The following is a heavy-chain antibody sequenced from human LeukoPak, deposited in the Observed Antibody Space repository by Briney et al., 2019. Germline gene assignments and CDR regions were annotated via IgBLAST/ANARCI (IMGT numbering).Heavy chain of an antibody. V-gene: IGHV1-69-2*01. D-gene: IGHD2-2*01. Sequence: ASVKVSCKVPGYTFTDYYMHWVQQAPGKGLEWMGLVDPEDGETIYAEKFQGRVTITADTSTDTAYMELSSLRSEDTAVYYCATIVVVPAVTGDYWGQGTLVTVSS. CDR1: GYTFTDYY. J-gene: IGHJ4*02. CDR2: VDPEDGET. CDR3: ATIVVVPAVTGDY.